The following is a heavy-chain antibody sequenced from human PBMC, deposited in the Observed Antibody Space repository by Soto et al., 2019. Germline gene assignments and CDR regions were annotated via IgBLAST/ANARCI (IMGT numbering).Heavy chain of an antibody. CDR3: ARGSAVGGNWFDS. J-gene: IGHJ5*01. V-gene: IGHV1-2*02. CDR1: GYTCTAYY. Sequence: ASVKVSCKASGYTCTAYYIHCVRQSPGQGLDCMGYIKPNSGDTRYTQKFQGRVTMTRDTSISTAYMELSSLKYDDTAVYYCARGSAVGGNWFDSWGQGTLVTVSS. D-gene: IGHD6-19*01. CDR2: IKPNSGDT.